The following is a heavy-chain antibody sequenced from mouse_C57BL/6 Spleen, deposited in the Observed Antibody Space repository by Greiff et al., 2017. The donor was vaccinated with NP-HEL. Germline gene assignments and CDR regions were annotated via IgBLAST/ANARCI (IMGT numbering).Heavy chain of an antibody. D-gene: IGHD1-1*01. CDR1: GYTFTSYW. J-gene: IGHJ2*01. CDR3: ARVPHYYGRTNYFDY. Sequence: QVQLQQPGAELVRPGSSVKLSCKASGYTFTSYWMEWVKQRPGQGLEWIGNIYPSDSETHYNQKFKDKATLTVDKSSSTAYMQLSSLTSEDSAVYYCARVPHYYGRTNYFDYWGQGTTLTVSS. CDR2: IYPSDSET. V-gene: IGHV1-61*01.